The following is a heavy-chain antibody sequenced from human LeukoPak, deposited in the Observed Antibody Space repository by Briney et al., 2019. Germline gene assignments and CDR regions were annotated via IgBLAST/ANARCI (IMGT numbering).Heavy chain of an antibody. V-gene: IGHV1-69*13. D-gene: IGHD5-24*01. CDR2: IIPIFGTA. J-gene: IGHJ1*01. CDR1: GYSFTSYG. CDR3: ARGAEMATMRYFQH. Sequence: GASVKVSCKASGYSFTSYGISWVRQAPGQGLEWMGRIIPIFGTANYAQKFQGRVTITADESTSTAYMELSSLRSEDTAVYYCARGAEMATMRYFQHWGQGTLVTVSS.